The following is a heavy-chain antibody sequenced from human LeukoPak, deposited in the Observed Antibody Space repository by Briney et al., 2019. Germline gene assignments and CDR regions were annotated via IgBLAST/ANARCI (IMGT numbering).Heavy chain of an antibody. CDR3: ARRDGYNFHYFDY. Sequence: SETLSLTCTVSGGSISSSSYYWGWIRQPPWKGLEWIGSIYYSGSTYYNPSLKSRVTISVDTSKNQFSLKLSSVTAADTAVYYCARRDGYNFHYFDYWGQGTLVTVSS. D-gene: IGHD5-24*01. CDR2: IYYSGST. V-gene: IGHV4-39*01. J-gene: IGHJ4*02. CDR1: GGSISSSSYY.